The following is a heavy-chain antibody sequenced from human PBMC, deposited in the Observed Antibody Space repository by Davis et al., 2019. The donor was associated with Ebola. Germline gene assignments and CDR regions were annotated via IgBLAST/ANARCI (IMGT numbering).Heavy chain of an antibody. V-gene: IGHV3-9*01. CDR1: GFTFDDFA. Sequence: SLKISCAASGFTFDDFAMHWVRQTPGKGLEWVSSISWNSGYITYADSVKGRFTISRDNSKNTLYLEMNSVRAEDTAMYYCAKDFTISTWGQGTLVTVSS. D-gene: IGHD3-3*01. CDR2: ISWNSGYI. J-gene: IGHJ5*02. CDR3: AKDFTIST.